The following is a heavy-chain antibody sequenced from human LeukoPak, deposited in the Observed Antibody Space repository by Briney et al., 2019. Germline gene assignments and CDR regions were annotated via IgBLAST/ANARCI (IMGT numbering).Heavy chain of an antibody. D-gene: IGHD3-3*01. CDR1: GYTFTSYD. V-gene: IGHV1-8*01. CDR2: MNPNSGNT. CDR3: ARFFWSGYYIWGWSDYYYYYGMDV. J-gene: IGHJ6*02. Sequence: ASVKVSCKASGYTFTSYDINWVRQATGQGLKWMGWMNPNSGNTGYAQKFQGRVTMTRNTSISTAYMELSSLRSEDTAVYYCARFFWSGYYIWGWSDYYYYYGMDVWGQGTTVTVSS.